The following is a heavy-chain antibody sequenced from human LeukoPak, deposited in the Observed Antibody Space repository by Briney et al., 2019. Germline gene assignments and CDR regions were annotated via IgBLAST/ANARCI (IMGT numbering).Heavy chain of an antibody. D-gene: IGHD6-19*01. Sequence: PGGSLRLSCAASGFTFSSYSMNWVRQAPGKGLEWVSSISSSGSYIYYADSVKGRFTISRDNAKNSLYLQMNSLRAEDTAVYYCARERGSSGWTDYWGQGTLVTVSS. CDR2: ISSSGSYI. J-gene: IGHJ4*02. CDR3: ARERGSSGWTDY. V-gene: IGHV3-21*01. CDR1: GFTFSSYS.